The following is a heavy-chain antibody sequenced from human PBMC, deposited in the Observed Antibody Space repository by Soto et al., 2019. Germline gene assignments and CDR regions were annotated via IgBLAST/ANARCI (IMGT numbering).Heavy chain of an antibody. CDR2: IIPMFGTA. CDR1: GGTFSRYA. Sequence: QVQLVQSGAEVKKPGSSVKVSCKASGGTFSRYAISWVRQAPGQGLEWMGGIIPMFGTANYAQKFKGRVTINADEYTSTAYMELRGLRSKDTAIYYCTRGWGHDSSVLYCAYWGQGTLLTVSS. J-gene: IGHJ4*02. V-gene: IGHV1-69*01. CDR3: TRGWGHDSSVLYCAY. D-gene: IGHD3-22*01.